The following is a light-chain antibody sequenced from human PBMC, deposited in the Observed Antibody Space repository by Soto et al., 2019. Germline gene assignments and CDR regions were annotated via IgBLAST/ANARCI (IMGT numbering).Light chain of an antibody. V-gene: IGKV3-20*01. CDR1: QTIPNNY. Sequence: IVLTQSPGTLSLSPGDRATLSCRASQTIPNNYLAWYQQKPGQAPRLLIYGASSRATGIPDRFSGSGSATYFPLTISGLEPEDFAVYYCQRYGSSTTFGQGTKVEIK. CDR2: GAS. CDR3: QRYGSSTT. J-gene: IGKJ1*01.